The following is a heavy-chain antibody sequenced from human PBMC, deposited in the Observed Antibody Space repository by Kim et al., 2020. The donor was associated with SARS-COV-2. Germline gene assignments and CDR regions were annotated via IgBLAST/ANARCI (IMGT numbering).Heavy chain of an antibody. CDR3: APPRPDSGSIYPLT. V-gene: IGHV3-23*01. CDR2: ISGSGGST. Sequence: GGSLRLSCEASGFTFSNYAMSWVRQAPGKGLEWVSAISGSGGSTFYTDSVKGRFTISRDNSKNTLYLQMNSLRAEDTAVYYCAPPRPDSGSIYPLTWGQGTLVTVSS. CDR1: GFTFSNYA. J-gene: IGHJ5*02. D-gene: IGHD5-12*01.